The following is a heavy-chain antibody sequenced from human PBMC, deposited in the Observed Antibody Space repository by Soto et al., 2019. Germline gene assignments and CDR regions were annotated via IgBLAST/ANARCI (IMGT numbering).Heavy chain of an antibody. V-gene: IGHV1-69*13. Sequence: SVKVSCKASGGTFSSYAISWVRQAPGQGLEWMGGIIPIFGTANYAQKFQGRVTITADESTSTAYMELSSLRSEDTAVYYCARVSVGDTAMANTYNWFDPWGQGTLVTVSS. J-gene: IGHJ5*02. D-gene: IGHD5-18*01. CDR2: IIPIFGTA. CDR3: ARVSVGDTAMANTYNWFDP. CDR1: GGTFSSYA.